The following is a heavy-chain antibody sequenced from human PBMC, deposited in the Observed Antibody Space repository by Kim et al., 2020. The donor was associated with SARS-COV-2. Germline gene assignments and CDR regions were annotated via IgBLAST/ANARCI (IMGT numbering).Heavy chain of an antibody. J-gene: IGHJ4*02. Sequence: TKYATSLTSRVTISVVTATNQFSRKLSSVTAADTAVYFCARNDDYAGPFDNWGQGILVTVSS. V-gene: IGHV4-4*08. CDR3: ARNDDYAGPFDN. D-gene: IGHD3-16*01. CDR2: T.